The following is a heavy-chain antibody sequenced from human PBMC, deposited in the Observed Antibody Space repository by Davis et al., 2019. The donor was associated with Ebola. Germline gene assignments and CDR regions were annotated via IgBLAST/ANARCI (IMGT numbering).Heavy chain of an antibody. CDR3: AEIYWVRYGMDV. Sequence: GGSLRLSCAASGISFSNYGMFWVRQAPGKVMEWVAVISPDGSDKNYADSGRGRFTITRDNSKNTLDLQMNSLRPEDTAVYYCAEIYWVRYGMDVWGQGTTVTVSS. D-gene: IGHD2-8*02. J-gene: IGHJ6*02. CDR2: ISPDGSDK. V-gene: IGHV3-30*03. CDR1: GISFSNYG.